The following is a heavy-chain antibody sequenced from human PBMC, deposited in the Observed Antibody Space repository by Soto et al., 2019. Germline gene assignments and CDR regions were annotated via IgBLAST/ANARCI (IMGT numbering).Heavy chain of an antibody. Sequence: SETLSLTCPVSGGSISSYYWSWIRHAPGKGLEWIGYIYYSGSTNYNPSLKSRVTISVDTSKNQFSLKLSSVTAADTAVYYCASSNIAAAGFYYYGMDVWGRGTTVTVSS. CDR1: GGSISSYY. CDR2: IYYSGST. D-gene: IGHD6-13*01. V-gene: IGHV4-59*01. CDR3: ASSNIAAAGFYYYGMDV. J-gene: IGHJ6*02.